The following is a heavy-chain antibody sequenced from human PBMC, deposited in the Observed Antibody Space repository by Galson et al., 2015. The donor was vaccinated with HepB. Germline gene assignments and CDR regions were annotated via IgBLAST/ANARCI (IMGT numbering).Heavy chain of an antibody. V-gene: IGHV1-46*01. CDR2: INPSGGST. CDR1: GYTFTSYY. D-gene: IGHD3-10*01. Sequence: SVKVSCKASGYTFTSYYMHWVRQAPGQGLEWMGIINPSGGSTSYAQKFQGRVTMTRDTSTSTVYMELSSLRSDDTAVYYCARWGFGEPTGMDVWGQGTTVTVSS. J-gene: IGHJ6*02. CDR3: ARWGFGEPTGMDV.